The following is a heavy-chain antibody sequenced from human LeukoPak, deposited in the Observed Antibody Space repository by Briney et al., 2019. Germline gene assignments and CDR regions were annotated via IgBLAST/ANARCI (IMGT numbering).Heavy chain of an antibody. CDR1: GFTFSISD. D-gene: IGHD6-19*01. J-gene: IGHJ4*02. CDR2: ISYDGSKK. V-gene: IGHV3-30*02. Sequence: PGGSLRLSCAASGFTFSISDMHWVRQAPGKGLQWVAFISYDGSKKHCADSVKGRFTISRDNSKNTLYLQMNSLRGEDTAVYYCAKGYSSAWPREDFDYWGQGTLVTVSS. CDR3: AKGYSSAWPREDFDY.